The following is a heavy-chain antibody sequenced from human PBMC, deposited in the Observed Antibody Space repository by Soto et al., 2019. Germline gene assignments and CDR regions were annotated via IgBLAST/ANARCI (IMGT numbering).Heavy chain of an antibody. CDR1: GGTFSSYT. D-gene: IGHD5-12*01. J-gene: IGHJ4*02. CDR2: IIPILGIA. CDR3: ARVGVATTSYDY. V-gene: IGHV1-69*02. Sequence: ASVKVSCKASGGTFSSYTISWVRQAPGQGLEWMGRIIPILGIANYAQKFQGRVTITADKSTSTAHMELSSLRSEDTAVYYCARVGVATTSYDYWGQGTLVTVSS.